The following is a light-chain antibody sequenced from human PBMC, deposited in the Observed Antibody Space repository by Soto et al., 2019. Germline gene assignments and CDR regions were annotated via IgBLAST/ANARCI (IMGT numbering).Light chain of an antibody. CDR1: SGSVSPSHY. CDR3: LLYMGSGVVF. CDR2: TTN. V-gene: IGLV8-61*01. Sequence: QTVVTQEPSFSVSPGGTVTLTCGLTSGSVSPSHYPSWYQQTPGQAPRTLLYTTNTRSSGVPDRFSGSLLGNKAALTITGAQAEDESDYDCLLYMGSGVVFFGGGTKLTVL. J-gene: IGLJ2*01.